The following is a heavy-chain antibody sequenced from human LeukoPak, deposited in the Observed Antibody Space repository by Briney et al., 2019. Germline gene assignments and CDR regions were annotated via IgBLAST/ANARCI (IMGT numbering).Heavy chain of an antibody. CDR3: ARHADYYDSSGFYQYFDY. V-gene: IGHV4-59*08. D-gene: IGHD3-22*01. J-gene: IGHJ4*02. CDR1: GGSISTYY. CDR2: IYYSGST. Sequence: PSETLSLTCTVSGGSISTYYWSWLRQPPGKGLEWIGYIYYSGSTNYNPSLKSRVTISVDTSKNQFSLKLNFVTAAGTAVYYCARHADYYDSSGFYQYFDYWGQGTLVTVSS.